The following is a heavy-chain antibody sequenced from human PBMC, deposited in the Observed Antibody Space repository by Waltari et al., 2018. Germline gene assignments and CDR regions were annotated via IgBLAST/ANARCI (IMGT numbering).Heavy chain of an antibody. Sequence: EVQLVESGGGLVKPGGSLRLSCAASGFTFSNAWMSWVRQAPGKGLEWVGRIKSKTDGGTTDYAAPVKGRFTISRDDSKNTLYLQMNSLKTEDTAVYYCGSSTSLYYYGMDVWGQGTTVTVSS. CDR3: GSSTSLYYYGMDV. CDR2: IKSKTDGGTT. CDR1: GFTFSNAW. D-gene: IGHD2-2*01. V-gene: IGHV3-15*01. J-gene: IGHJ6*02.